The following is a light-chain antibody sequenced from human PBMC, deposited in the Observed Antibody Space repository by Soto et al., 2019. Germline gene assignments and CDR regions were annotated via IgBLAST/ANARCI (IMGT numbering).Light chain of an antibody. CDR2: DAS. J-gene: IGKJ4*01. V-gene: IGKV3-11*01. CDR1: QSVSSY. Sequence: EIVLTQSPATRSLSPGERATLSCRASQSVSSYLAWYQQKPGQAPRLLIYDASNRATGIPARFSGSGSGTDFTLTISSLEPEDFAVYYCQQRSTPLTFGGGTKVEIK. CDR3: QQRSTPLT.